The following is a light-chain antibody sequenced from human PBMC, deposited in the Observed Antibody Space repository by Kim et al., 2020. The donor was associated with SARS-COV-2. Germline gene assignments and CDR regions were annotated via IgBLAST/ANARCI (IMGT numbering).Light chain of an antibody. Sequence: VTISCPGSSSNIGAGYDVHWYQQLPGTAPKLLIYDNSNRPSGVPDRFSGSKSGTSASLAITGLQAEDEADYYCQSYDSSLSAFYVFGTGTKVTVL. CDR2: DNS. CDR1: SSNIGAGYD. V-gene: IGLV1-40*01. J-gene: IGLJ1*01. CDR3: QSYDSSLSAFYV.